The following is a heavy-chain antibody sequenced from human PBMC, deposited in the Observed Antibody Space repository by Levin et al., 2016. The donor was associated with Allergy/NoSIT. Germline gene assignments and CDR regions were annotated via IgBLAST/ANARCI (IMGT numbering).Heavy chain of an antibody. Sequence: WVRQAPGQGLEWMGGFDHEEGETIYAQKFQGRVTMTEDTSTDTAYMELRSLTSEDTAVYYCATEESYDGSLDYWGQGSLVTVSS. J-gene: IGHJ4*02. CDR3: ATEESYDGSLDY. V-gene: IGHV1-24*01. CDR2: FDHEEGET. D-gene: IGHD3-16*01.